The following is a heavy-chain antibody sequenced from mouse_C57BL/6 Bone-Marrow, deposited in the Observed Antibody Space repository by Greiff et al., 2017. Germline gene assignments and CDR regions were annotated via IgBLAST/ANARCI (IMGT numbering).Heavy chain of an antibody. CDR3: ATARASFAY. CDR2: IYPRSGNT. CDR1: GYTFTSYG. V-gene: IGHV1-81*01. D-gene: IGHD3-2*01. Sequence: QVQLKESGAELARPGASVKLSCKASGYTFTSYGISWVKQRTGQGLEWIGEIYPRSGNTYYNEKFKGKATLTADKSSSTAYMELRRLTSEDSAVYFCATARASFAYWGQGTLVTVSA. J-gene: IGHJ3*01.